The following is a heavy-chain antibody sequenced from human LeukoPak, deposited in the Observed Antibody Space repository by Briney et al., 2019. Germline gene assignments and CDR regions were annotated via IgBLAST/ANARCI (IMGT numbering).Heavy chain of an antibody. CDR3: ASAEIVVPPGHAFDI. D-gene: IGHD3-22*01. CDR2: INAGNGNT. Sequence: ASVKVSCKASGYTFTNYAMHWVRQAPGQRLEWMGWINAGNGNTKYSQKFQGRVTITADESTSTAYMELSSLRSEDTAVYYCASAEIVVPPGHAFDIWGQGTMVTVSS. CDR1: GYTFTNYA. V-gene: IGHV1-3*01. J-gene: IGHJ3*02.